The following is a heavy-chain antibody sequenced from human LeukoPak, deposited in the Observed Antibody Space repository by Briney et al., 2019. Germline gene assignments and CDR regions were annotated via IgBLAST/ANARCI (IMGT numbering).Heavy chain of an antibody. V-gene: IGHV4-59*01. Sequence: KPSETLSLTCTVSGGSISSYYWSWIRQPPGKGLEWIGYIYYSGSTNYNPSLKSRVTISVDTSKNQFSLKLSSVTAADTAVYYCASARGGLSPLDYWGQGTLVTVSS. D-gene: IGHD3-16*02. CDR2: IYYSGST. CDR1: GGSISSYY. CDR3: ASARGGLSPLDY. J-gene: IGHJ4*02.